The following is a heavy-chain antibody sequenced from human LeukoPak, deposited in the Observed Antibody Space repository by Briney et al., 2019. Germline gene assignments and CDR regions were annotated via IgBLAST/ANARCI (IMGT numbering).Heavy chain of an antibody. V-gene: IGHV4-59*01. CDR3: ARDKTSNTAMVAGAFDI. D-gene: IGHD5-18*01. Sequence: SETLSLTCTVSGGSISSYYWSWIRQPPGKGPERLGSIYYSGSTNYNPSLKSRVTISVDTSKNQFSLKLSSVTAADTAVYYCARDKTSNTAMVAGAFDIWGQGTMVTVSS. CDR2: IYYSGST. J-gene: IGHJ3*02. CDR1: GGSISSYY.